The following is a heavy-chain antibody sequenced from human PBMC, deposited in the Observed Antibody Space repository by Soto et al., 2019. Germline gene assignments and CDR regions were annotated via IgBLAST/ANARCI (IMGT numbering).Heavy chain of an antibody. J-gene: IGHJ4*02. CDR2: ISPYNGDT. D-gene: IGHD2-2*01. V-gene: IGHV1-18*01. CDR3: ARYCSSTSCDHYLDY. Sequence: GASVKVSCKASGYSFTNYGISWVRQAPGQGLEWMGWISPYNGDTNYAQKLQGRVTMTTDTSTSTAYMELRSLRSDDTAVYYCARYCSSTSCDHYLDYWGQGTLVTLSS. CDR1: GYSFTNYG.